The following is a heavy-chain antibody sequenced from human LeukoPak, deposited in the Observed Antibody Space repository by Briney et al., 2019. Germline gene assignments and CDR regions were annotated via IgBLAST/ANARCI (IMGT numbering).Heavy chain of an antibody. Sequence: GRSLRLSCAASGFTFSSYVMHWVRQAPGKGLEWVAIISYDGSNEYYADSVKGRFSISRDNSKNTLYLQMNSLRAEDTAVYYCARDVPNYYDTSGYSDYWGQGTLVTVSS. V-gene: IGHV3-30*14. CDR2: ISYDGSNE. J-gene: IGHJ4*02. CDR3: ARDVPNYYDTSGYSDY. D-gene: IGHD3-22*01. CDR1: GFTFSSYV.